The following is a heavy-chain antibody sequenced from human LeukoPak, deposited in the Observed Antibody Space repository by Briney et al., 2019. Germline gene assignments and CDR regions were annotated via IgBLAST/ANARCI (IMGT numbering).Heavy chain of an antibody. D-gene: IGHD3-22*01. CDR3: ARGPLYYYDSSGYYYYYYMDV. CDR2: IYTSGST. V-gene: IGHV4-4*07. CDR1: GGSISGFY. J-gene: IGHJ6*03. Sequence: SETLSLTCTVSGGSISGFYWSWIRQPAGKGLEWIGRIYTSGSTNYNPSLKSRVTISVDTSKNQFSLKLSSVTAADTAVYYCARGPLYYYDSSGYYYYYYMDVWGKGTTVTVSS.